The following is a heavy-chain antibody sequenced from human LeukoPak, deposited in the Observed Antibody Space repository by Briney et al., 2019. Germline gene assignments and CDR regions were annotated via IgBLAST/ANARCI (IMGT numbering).Heavy chain of an antibody. Sequence: PGGSLRLSCAASGFTVSSNYMSWVRQAPGKGLEWVSGISWNSGSIGYADSLKGRFTISRDNAKNSLYLQMNSLRAEDTALYYCAKEGYGDHAFDIWGQGTMVTVSS. V-gene: IGHV3-9*01. D-gene: IGHD4-17*01. CDR1: GFTVSSNY. J-gene: IGHJ3*02. CDR3: AKEGYGDHAFDI. CDR2: ISWNSGSI.